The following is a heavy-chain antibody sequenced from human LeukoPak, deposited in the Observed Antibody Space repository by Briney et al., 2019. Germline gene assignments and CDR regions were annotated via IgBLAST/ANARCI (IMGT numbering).Heavy chain of an antibody. V-gene: IGHV4-30-4*01. CDR1: GASIRSGDYY. D-gene: IGHD3-10*01. CDR3: ARDHSYYFGSQTSTLDV. J-gene: IGHJ6*02. CDR2: IYDSGST. Sequence: SETLSLTCTVSGASIRSGDYYWSWIRQPPGKGLEWIGYIYDSGSTYYNPSLKSRITISVDTSENRFSLKLNSVTAADTAVYYCARDHSYYFGSQTSTLDVWGQGTAVTVSS.